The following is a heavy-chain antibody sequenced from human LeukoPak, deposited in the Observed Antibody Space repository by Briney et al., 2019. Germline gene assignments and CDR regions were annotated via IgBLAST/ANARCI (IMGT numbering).Heavy chain of an antibody. J-gene: IGHJ4*02. D-gene: IGHD2-2*01. Sequence: GESLKISCKGSGYSFTSYWIGWVRQMPGKGLEWMGIIYPGDSDTRYSPSFQGQVTISADKSISTAYLQWSSLKASDTAMYYCARFTDCSSISCYPFDYWGQGTLVTVSS. CDR2: IYPGDSDT. CDR1: GYSFTSYW. CDR3: ARFTDCSSISCYPFDY. V-gene: IGHV5-51*01.